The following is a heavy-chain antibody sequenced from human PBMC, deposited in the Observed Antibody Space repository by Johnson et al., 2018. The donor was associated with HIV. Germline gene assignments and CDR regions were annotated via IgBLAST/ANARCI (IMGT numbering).Heavy chain of an antibody. V-gene: IGHV3-30*02. CDR3: AREAYYARAFDL. D-gene: IGHD3-3*01. CDR1: GFTFSIYG. J-gene: IGHJ3*01. Sequence: QVQLVESGGGVVQPGGSLRLSCTGSGFTFSIYGIHWVRQAPDKGLEWVAFIHYDTSNIHYADSLKGRFAISRGNSRNTLDLRMDSQRVEDTAVYYYAREAYYARAFDLWGQGTMVTVSS. CDR2: IHYDTSNI.